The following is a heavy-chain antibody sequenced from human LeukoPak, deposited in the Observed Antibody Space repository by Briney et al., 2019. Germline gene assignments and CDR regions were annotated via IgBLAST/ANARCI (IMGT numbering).Heavy chain of an antibody. Sequence: SETLSLTCAVYGGSFSGYYWSWIRQPPGKGLEWIGETNHSGSTNYNPSLKSRVTISVDTSKNQFSLKLSSMTAADTAVYYCARAGYQLLSRVIWFDPWGQGTLVTVSS. CDR2: TNHSGST. CDR1: GGSFSGYY. J-gene: IGHJ5*02. V-gene: IGHV4-34*01. D-gene: IGHD2-2*01. CDR3: ARAGYQLLSRVIWFDP.